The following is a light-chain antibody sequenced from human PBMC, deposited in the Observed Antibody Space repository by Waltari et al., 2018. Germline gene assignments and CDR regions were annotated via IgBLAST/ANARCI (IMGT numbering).Light chain of an antibody. V-gene: IGLV3-25*03. CDR2: KER. J-gene: IGLJ2*01. Sequence: SSDLTQPPSVSVSPGQTARITCSGETLAKRYTYWYQRKPGQAPTLIIYKEREGPPGTPEPFSGSRSGTTVTLTITGVQAEDEAEFFCQSVDSGRPWHVLFGGGTKLTVL. CDR1: TLAKRY. CDR3: QSVDSGRPWHVL.